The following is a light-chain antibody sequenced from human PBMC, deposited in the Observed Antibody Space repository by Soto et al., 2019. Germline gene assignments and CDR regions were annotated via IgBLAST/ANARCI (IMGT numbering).Light chain of an antibody. J-gene: IGKJ4*01. Sequence: DIQMSQSPSSLSASVGDGVTITCQASQDITNYLNWYQHKPGKPPKLLIYDASNCETGIPSRFSGSGSGTAFTFTISSLQPEDIATYYCQQYDNLPFGFGGGTKVEIK. CDR3: QQYDNLPFG. V-gene: IGKV1-33*01. CDR2: DAS. CDR1: QDITNY.